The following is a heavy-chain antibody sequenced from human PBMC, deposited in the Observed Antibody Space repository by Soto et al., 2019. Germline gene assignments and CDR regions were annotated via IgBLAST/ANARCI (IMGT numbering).Heavy chain of an antibody. J-gene: IGHJ3*02. CDR1: GFTLSSYT. D-gene: IGHD3-16*01. CDR3: ASPKGGAFDI. Sequence: ESGGGLVKPGGSLRLSCAASGFTLSSYTMNWVRQTPGKGLEWVSSIDRSSSFIYYADSVKGRFTISRDNAKNSLYLQMTSLRVEATALYYCASPKGGAFDIWGQGTMVTVSS. CDR2: IDRSSSFI. V-gene: IGHV3-21*01.